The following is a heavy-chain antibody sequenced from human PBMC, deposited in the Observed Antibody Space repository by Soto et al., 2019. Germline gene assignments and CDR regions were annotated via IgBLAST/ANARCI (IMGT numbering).Heavy chain of an antibody. CDR3: VRDSSNKIFGVANMDV. D-gene: IGHD3-3*01. Sequence: QVQLVESGGGVVQPGRSLRVSCAASGFTFSSYGFHWVRQAPGKGLEWVAVIWHDGSNKYYTDSVKGRFTISRDDSKNTLYLQMNSLRVEDTAVYYCVRDSSNKIFGVANMDVWGKGTTVTVS. CDR2: IWHDGSNK. V-gene: IGHV3-33*01. CDR1: GFTFSSYG. J-gene: IGHJ6*03.